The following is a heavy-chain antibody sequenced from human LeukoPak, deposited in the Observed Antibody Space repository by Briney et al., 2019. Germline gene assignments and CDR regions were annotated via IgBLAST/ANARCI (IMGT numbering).Heavy chain of an antibody. D-gene: IGHD3-22*01. CDR3: ATASSGYYGGDDY. CDR1: GYTFTDYY. Sequence: VKVSCKASGYTFTDYYMHWVQQAPGKGLEWMGRVDPEDGETIYAEKFQGRVTITADTSTDTAHMELSSLRSEDTAVYYCATASSGYYGGDDYWGQGTLVTVSS. CDR2: VDPEDGET. J-gene: IGHJ4*02. V-gene: IGHV1-69-2*01.